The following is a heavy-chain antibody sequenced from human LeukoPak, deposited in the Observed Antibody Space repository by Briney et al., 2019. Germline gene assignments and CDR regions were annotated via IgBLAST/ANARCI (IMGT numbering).Heavy chain of an antibody. J-gene: IGHJ5*02. D-gene: IGHD3-10*01. CDR3: ALIGDHAWFDP. CDR2: INPNSGGT. V-gene: IGHV1-2*02. CDR1: GYTFTSYY. Sequence: ASVKVSCKASGYTFTSYYMHWVRQAPGQGLEWMGWINPNSGGTNYAQEFQGRVTMTRDTSISTAYMELSTLRSDDTAVYYCALIGDHAWFDPWGQGTLVTVSS.